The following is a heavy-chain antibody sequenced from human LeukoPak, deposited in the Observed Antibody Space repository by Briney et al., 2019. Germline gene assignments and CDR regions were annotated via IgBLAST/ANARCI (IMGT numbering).Heavy chain of an antibody. CDR1: GFTFSSYG. V-gene: IGHV3-30*03. D-gene: IGHD4-23*01. Sequence: PGRSLRLSCAASGFTFSSYGMHWVRQAPGKGLEWVAVISYDGSNKYYADSVKGRFTISRDNSKNTLYLQMNSLRAEDTAVYYCARHLTYGGWNSWGQGTLVTVSS. CDR3: ARHLTYGGWNS. CDR2: ISYDGSNK. J-gene: IGHJ4*02.